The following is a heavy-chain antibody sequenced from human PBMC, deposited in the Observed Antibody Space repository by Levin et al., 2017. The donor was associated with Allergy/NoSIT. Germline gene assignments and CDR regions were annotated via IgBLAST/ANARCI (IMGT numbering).Heavy chain of an antibody. D-gene: IGHD4-23*01. V-gene: IGHV3-23*01. CDR1: GFTFNNYA. J-gene: IGHJ4*01. CDR3: AKEMTTVVPVFDY. CDR2: ITNSGRT. Sequence: GGSLRLSCAASGFTFNNYAMSWVRQAPGKGLEWVSAITNSGRTYYADSVKGRFTVSRDNSKNTLYLQMNSLRADDTAVYYCAKEMTTVVPVFDYWGQEPWSPSPQ.